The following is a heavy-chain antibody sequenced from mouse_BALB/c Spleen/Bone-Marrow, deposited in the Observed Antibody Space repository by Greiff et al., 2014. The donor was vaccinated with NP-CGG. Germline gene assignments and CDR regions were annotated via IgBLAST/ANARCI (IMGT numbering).Heavy chain of an antibody. CDR2: IDPANEHT. CDR3: ANQTGAFDY. J-gene: IGHJ2*01. CDR1: GFNIKDTY. Sequence: VQLKESGAELVKPGASVKLSCTASGFNIKDTYIHWVKQRPEQGLEWIGRIDPANEHTKYDPNFQGKATITADTSSNTAYLQHSSLTYEDAAVDYCANQTGAFDYWGQGTTLTVSS. V-gene: IGHV14-3*02.